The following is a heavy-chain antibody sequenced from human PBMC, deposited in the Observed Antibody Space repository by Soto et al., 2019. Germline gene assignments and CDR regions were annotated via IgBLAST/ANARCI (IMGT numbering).Heavy chain of an antibody. CDR1: RGSFSGYY. D-gene: IGHD2-8*01. CDR2: INQSGST. V-gene: IGHV4-34*01. J-gene: IGHJ5*02. Sequence: SETMSLTCAVYRGSFSGYYCSWIRQPPGKGLEWMGEINQSGSTNYNPSLKSRVTISVDTSKNQFSLKLSSVTAADTAVYYCARLHGLMVYAMSTWFDPWGQGTLVTVSS. CDR3: ARLHGLMVYAMSTWFDP.